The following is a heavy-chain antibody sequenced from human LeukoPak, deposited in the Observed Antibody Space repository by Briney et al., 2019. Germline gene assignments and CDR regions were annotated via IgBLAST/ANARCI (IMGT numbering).Heavy chain of an antibody. CDR2: INPNSGGT. Sequence: ASVNVSCTASGYTFTAYYKHWVRPAPGQGLEWMGWINPNSGGTNYAQKFQGRVTMTRDTSISTAYMELSRLRSDDTAVYYCAREYSSSWYRSAFDIWGQGTMVTVSS. V-gene: IGHV1-2*02. D-gene: IGHD6-6*01. CDR3: AREYSSSWYRSAFDI. J-gene: IGHJ3*02. CDR1: GYTFTAYY.